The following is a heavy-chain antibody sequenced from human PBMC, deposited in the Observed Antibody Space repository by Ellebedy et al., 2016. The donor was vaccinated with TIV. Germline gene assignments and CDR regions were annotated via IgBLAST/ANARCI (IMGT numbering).Heavy chain of an antibody. Sequence: MPSETLSLTCIVSGASISTGDYYWSWIRQSPGKGPEWIGYIYYSGSTDYNPSLKSRVIISVDTSKNQFSLKLSSVTAADTAVYYCAGGFPNFDYWGQGTLVTVSS. CDR1: GASISTGDYY. J-gene: IGHJ4*02. CDR2: IYYSGST. CDR3: AGGFPNFDY. V-gene: IGHV4-30-4*01.